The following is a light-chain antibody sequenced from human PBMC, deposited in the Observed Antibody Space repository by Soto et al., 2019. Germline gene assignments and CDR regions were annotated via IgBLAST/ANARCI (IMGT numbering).Light chain of an antibody. V-gene: IGKV1-5*03. CDR2: KAS. CDR1: QTISSW. CDR3: QQYNNWPPVWT. Sequence: DIQMTQSPSTLSGSVGDRVTITCRASQTISSWLAWYQQKPGKAPKLLIYKASTLKSGVPSRFSGSGSGTEFTLTISSLQSEDFAVYYCQQYNNWPPVWTFGQGTKVDIK. J-gene: IGKJ1*01.